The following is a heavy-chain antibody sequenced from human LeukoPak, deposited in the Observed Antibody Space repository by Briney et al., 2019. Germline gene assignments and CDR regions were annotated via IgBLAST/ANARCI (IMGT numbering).Heavy chain of an antibody. CDR3: ARHDSSGYRDY. D-gene: IGHD3-22*01. CDR1: GYSFTSYW. J-gene: IGHJ4*02. V-gene: IGHV5-51*01. CDR2: IFPGDSDT. Sequence: GESLKISCKGSGYSFTSYWIGWVRPMPGKGLEWTGIIFPGDSDTRYSPSFEGQVTISADKSITTAYLQWSSLKASDTAMYYCARHDSSGYRDYWGQGTLVTVSS.